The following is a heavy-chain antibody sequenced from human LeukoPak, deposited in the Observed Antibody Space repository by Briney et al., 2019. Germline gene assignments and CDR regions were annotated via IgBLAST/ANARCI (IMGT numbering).Heavy chain of an antibody. Sequence: SETLSLTCAVYGGSFSGYYWSWIRQPPGKGLEWIGEINHSGSTNYNPSLKSRVTISVDTSKNQFSLKLSSVTAADTAVYYCARHTGYSGYDTYYYGMDVWGQGTTVTVSS. V-gene: IGHV4-34*01. CDR3: ARHTGYSGYDTYYYGMDV. CDR2: INHSGST. J-gene: IGHJ6*02. D-gene: IGHD5-12*01. CDR1: GGSFSGYY.